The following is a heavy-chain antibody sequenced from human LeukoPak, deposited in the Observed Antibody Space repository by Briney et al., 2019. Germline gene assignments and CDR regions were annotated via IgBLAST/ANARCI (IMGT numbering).Heavy chain of an antibody. CDR1: GGSISSYC. CDR2: IYTSGST. CDR3: ARHFNSVVVAATGGWFDP. Sequence: SETLSLTCTVSGGSISSYCWSWIRQPPGKGLEWIGYIYTSGSTNYNPSLKSRVTISVDTSKNQFSLKLSSVTAADTAVYYCARHFNSVVVAATGGWFDPWGQGTLVTVSS. D-gene: IGHD2-15*01. J-gene: IGHJ5*02. V-gene: IGHV4-4*09.